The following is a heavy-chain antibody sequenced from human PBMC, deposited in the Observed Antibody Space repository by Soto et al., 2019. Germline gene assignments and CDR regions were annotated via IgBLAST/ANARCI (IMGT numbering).Heavy chain of an antibody. D-gene: IGHD3-22*01. Sequence: GDSLKVSCRASGYTFTGYYMHWVRQAPGQGLEWMGWINPNSGGTNYAQKFQGRVTMTRDTSISTAYMELSRLRSDDTAVYYCARDGPYYYDSSGYYSPGCFDYWGQGPLVTVSS. CDR2: INPNSGGT. CDR1: GYTFTGYY. CDR3: ARDGPYYYDSSGYYSPGCFDY. J-gene: IGHJ4*02. V-gene: IGHV1-2*02.